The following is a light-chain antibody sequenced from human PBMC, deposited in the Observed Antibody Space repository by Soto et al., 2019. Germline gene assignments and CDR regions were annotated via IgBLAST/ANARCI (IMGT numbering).Light chain of an antibody. CDR2: KAS. J-gene: IGKJ5*01. CDR3: QQYLSYPIT. Sequence: DIQMTQSPSTLSASVGDRVTITCRASQSISSWLAWYQQKAGNAPKSLIYKASSLESGVPSRFSGSGSGTELTLTISSLQPDDFATYYCQQYLSYPITFGQGTRLEIK. CDR1: QSISSW. V-gene: IGKV1-5*03.